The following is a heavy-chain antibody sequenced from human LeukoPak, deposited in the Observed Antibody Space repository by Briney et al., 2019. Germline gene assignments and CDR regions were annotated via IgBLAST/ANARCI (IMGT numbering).Heavy chain of an antibody. D-gene: IGHD3-10*01. V-gene: IGHV3-21*01. Sequence: PGGSLRLSCAASGFTFSSYSMNWVRQAPGKGLEWVSSISSSSSYIYYADSVKGRFTISRDNAKNSLYLQMNSLRAEDTAVYHCARVAYGSGSYQDYWGQGTLVTVSS. J-gene: IGHJ4*02. CDR2: ISSSSSYI. CDR1: GFTFSSYS. CDR3: ARVAYGSGSYQDY.